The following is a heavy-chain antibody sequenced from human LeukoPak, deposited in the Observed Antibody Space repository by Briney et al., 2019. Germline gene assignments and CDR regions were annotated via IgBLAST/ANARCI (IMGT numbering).Heavy chain of an antibody. D-gene: IGHD3-10*01. CDR1: GYSISSGYY. Sequence: SETLSLTCTVSGYSISSGYYWGWIRQPPGKGLEWIGSIYYSGSTYYNPSLKSRVTISVDTSKNQFSLKLSSVTAADTAVYCCARESRSYYYGSGSSVFDIWGQGTMVTVSS. CDR2: IYYSGST. V-gene: IGHV4-38-2*02. CDR3: ARESRSYYYGSGSSVFDI. J-gene: IGHJ3*02.